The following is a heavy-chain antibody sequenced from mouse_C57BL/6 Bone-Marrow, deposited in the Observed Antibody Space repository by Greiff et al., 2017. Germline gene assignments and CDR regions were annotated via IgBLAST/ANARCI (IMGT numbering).Heavy chain of an antibody. J-gene: IGHJ1*03. CDR2: IDPSDSET. D-gene: IGHD4-1*01. CDR1: GYTFTSYW. CDR3: AREDWDWDFDV. V-gene: IGHV1-52*01. Sequence: QVQLQQPGAELVRPGSSVKLSCKASGYTFTSYWMHWVKQRPIQGLEWIGNIDPSDSETHYNQKFKDKATLTVDKSSSTAYMQLSSLTSEDSAVYYGAREDWDWDFDVWGTGTTVTVSS.